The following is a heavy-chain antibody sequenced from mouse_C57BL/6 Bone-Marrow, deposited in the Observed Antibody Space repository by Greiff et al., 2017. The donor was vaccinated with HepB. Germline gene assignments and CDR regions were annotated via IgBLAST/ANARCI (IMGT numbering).Heavy chain of an antibody. CDR2: ISYDGSN. Sequence: EVQLQESGPGLVKPSQSLSLTCSVTGYSITSGYYWNWIRQFPGNKLEWMGYISYDGSNNYNPSLKNRISITRDTSKNQFFLKLNSVTTEDTATYYCARSYSNYPLGAMDDWGQGTSVTVSS. D-gene: IGHD2-5*01. CDR1: GYSITSGYY. V-gene: IGHV3-6*01. J-gene: IGHJ4*01. CDR3: ARSYSNYPLGAMDD.